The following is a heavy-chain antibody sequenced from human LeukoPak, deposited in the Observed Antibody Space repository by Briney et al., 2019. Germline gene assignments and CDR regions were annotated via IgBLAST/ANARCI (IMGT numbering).Heavy chain of an antibody. Sequence: PGRSLRLSCAASGFTFSSYGMHWVRQAPGKGLEWVALIWYDGSNKYYADSVKGRFTVSRDNSKNTLYLQMNSLRAEDTAVYYCARASSWYDYWGQGTLVTVSS. V-gene: IGHV3-33*01. CDR2: IWYDGSNK. D-gene: IGHD6-13*01. J-gene: IGHJ4*02. CDR1: GFTFSSYG. CDR3: ARASSWYDY.